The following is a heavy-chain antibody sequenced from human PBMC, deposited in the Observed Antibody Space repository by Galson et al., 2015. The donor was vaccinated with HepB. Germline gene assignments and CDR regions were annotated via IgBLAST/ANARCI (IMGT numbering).Heavy chain of an antibody. CDR1: GFPVNIAG. J-gene: IGHJ4*02. Sequence: SLRLSCAASGFPVNIAGTHWVRQAPGKGLEWVARIRYDGKNQEYADSVKGRFTISRDNSKNTLFLQMNSLRVEDTALYYCARDLGRVTAIPFHWGQGALVTVSS. D-gene: IGHD2-21*02. V-gene: IGHV3-33*01. CDR2: IRYDGKNQ. CDR3: ARDLGRVTAIPFH.